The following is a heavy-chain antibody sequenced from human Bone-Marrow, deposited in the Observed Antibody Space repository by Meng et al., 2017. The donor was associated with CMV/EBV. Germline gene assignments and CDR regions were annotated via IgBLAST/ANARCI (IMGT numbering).Heavy chain of an antibody. CDR2: IRYDGSNK. Sequence: GESLKISCAASGFTFSSYGMHWVRQAPGKGLEWVAFIRYDGSNKYYADSVKGRFTISRDNSKNTLYLQMNSLRAEDTAVYYCAKGGYYDFWSGLDYWGQGTLVTVPS. V-gene: IGHV3-30*02. CDR3: AKGGYYDFWSGLDY. J-gene: IGHJ4*02. D-gene: IGHD3-3*01. CDR1: GFTFSSYG.